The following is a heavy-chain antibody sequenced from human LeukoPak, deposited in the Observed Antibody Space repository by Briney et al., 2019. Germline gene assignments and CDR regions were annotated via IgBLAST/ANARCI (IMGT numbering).Heavy chain of an antibody. D-gene: IGHD4-23*01. CDR2: INHSGST. CDR3: ARGFRTTVVTPHFQH. V-gene: IGHV4-34*01. J-gene: IGHJ1*01. CDR1: GGSFSGYY. Sequence: PSETLSLTCAVYGGSFSGYYWSWIRQPPGKGLEWIGEINHSGSTNYSPSLKSRVTISVDTSKNQFSLKLSSVTAADTAVYYCARGFRTTVVTPHFQHWGQGTLVTVSS.